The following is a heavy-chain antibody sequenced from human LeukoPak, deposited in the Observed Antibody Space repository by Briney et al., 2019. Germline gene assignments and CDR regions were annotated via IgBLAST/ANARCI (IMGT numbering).Heavy chain of an antibody. CDR1: GGSVVITGCY. J-gene: IGHJ6*02. CDR2: AYYTGEI. Sequence: PSETLSLTCTVSGGSVVITGCYWGGIRQSPGKGLEWIWSAYYTGEIYSTPSLKSPLTISVDTSKNQFALTLTSVTAADTAVYYCGRHESNSWDYHYGLDVWGQGTTVTVSS. D-gene: IGHD6-19*01. CDR3: GRHESNSWDYHYGLDV. V-gene: IGHV4-39*01.